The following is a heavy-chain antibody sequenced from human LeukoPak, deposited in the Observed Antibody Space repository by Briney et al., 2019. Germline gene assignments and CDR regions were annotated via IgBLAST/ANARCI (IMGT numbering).Heavy chain of an antibody. J-gene: IGHJ4*02. CDR3: ARGGDIAAAGIGFDY. CDR1: GGSISSGSYY. Sequence: SQTLSLTCTLSGGSISSGSYYWSSIRQPAGKGLEWVGRIYTSGSTNYNPSLKSRVTISVDTSKNQFSLKLSSVTAADTAVYYCARGGDIAAAGIGFDYWGQGTLVTVSS. CDR2: IYTSGST. D-gene: IGHD6-13*01. V-gene: IGHV4-61*02.